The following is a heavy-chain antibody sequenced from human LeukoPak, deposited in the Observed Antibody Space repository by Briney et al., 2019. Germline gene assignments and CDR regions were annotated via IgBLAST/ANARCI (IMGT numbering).Heavy chain of an antibody. D-gene: IGHD5-12*01. V-gene: IGHV4-59*08. CDR3: ARQDMVATRIFDY. CDR1: GGSISSYY. CDR2: IYYSGST. Sequence: SETLSLTCTVSGGSISSYYWSWIRQPPGKGLEWIGYIYYSGSTNYNPSLKSRVTISVDTSKNQFSLKLSSVTAADTAVYYCARQDMVATRIFDYWGQGTLVTVSS. J-gene: IGHJ4*02.